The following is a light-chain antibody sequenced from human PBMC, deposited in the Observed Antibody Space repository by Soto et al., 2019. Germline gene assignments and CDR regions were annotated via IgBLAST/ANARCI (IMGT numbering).Light chain of an antibody. J-gene: IGLJ1*01. V-gene: IGLV2-8*01. Sequence: QSALTQPPSASGSPGQSVTISCAGTINDVCGYNYVSWYQQHPGKVPQLMIYQVTKRPSGVPDRFSASKSDTTASLTISGLQAEDEGDYYCMSYAGGNRFVFGTGTKLTVL. CDR1: INDVCGYNY. CDR2: QVT. CDR3: MSYAGGNRFV.